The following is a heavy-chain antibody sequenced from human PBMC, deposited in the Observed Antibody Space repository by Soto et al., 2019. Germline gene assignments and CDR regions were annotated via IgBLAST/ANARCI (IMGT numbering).Heavy chain of an antibody. CDR2: ISAYNGNT. V-gene: IGHV1-18*01. CDR3: ARNVDTAMGDWYFDL. D-gene: IGHD5-18*01. J-gene: IGHJ2*01. Sequence: ASLKFSCKAYGYTFTRTGISWVRQAPGQGREWMGWISAYNGNTNNAQKLQGRVTMTTDTSTSTAYMELRSLRSDDAAVYYCARNVDTAMGDWYFDLWGRGTLVTVSA. CDR1: GYTFTRTG.